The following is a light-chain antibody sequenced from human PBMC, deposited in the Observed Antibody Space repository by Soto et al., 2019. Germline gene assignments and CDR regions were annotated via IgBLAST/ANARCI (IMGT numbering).Light chain of an antibody. CDR2: GAS. V-gene: IGKV3-20*01. Sequence: EIVLTQSPGTLSLSPGERATLSCRAIQSASSSYLAWYQQKPGQAPRLLIYGASSRATGIPDRFSGSGSGTDFTLTISRLEPEDFAVYYCQQYGSSPPLTFGQGTRLEIK. J-gene: IGKJ5*01. CDR3: QQYGSSPPLT. CDR1: QSASSSY.